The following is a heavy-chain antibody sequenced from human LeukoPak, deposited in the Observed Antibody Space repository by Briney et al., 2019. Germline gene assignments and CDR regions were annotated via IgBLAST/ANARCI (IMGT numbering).Heavy chain of an antibody. Sequence: GGSLRLSCAASGFTFSSYSMNWVRQAPGKGLEWVSSISSSSDYIHYADSVKGRFTISRDNAKNPLYLQMNSLRAEDTAVYYCARGTGYGLDYWGQGTLVTVSS. CDR3: ARGTGYGLDY. CDR2: ISSSSDYI. V-gene: IGHV3-21*01. D-gene: IGHD5-12*01. CDR1: GFTFSSYS. J-gene: IGHJ4*02.